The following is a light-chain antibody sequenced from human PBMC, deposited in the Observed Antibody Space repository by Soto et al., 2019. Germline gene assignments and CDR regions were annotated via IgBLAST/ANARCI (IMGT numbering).Light chain of an antibody. J-gene: IGKJ1*01. CDR1: QNIGTY. CDR3: QQYGTSPRWT. CDR2: GAS. Sequence: VLTQSPGTLSFSPPQRGALXWMASQNIGTYLAWYQHKPGQAPSVLIFGASTRANGVPDRFSGSGSGTDFTLTISRLDPADFAVYYCQQYGTSPRWTFGQGTKVDIK. V-gene: IGKV3-20*01.